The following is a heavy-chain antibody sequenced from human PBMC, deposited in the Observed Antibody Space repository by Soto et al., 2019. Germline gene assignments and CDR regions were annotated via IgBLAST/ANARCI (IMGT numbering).Heavy chain of an antibody. CDR1: GYTFTSYG. J-gene: IGHJ4*02. V-gene: IGHV1-18*01. D-gene: IGHD3-22*01. CDR3: ARDNYYDSSGYYYD. Sequence: ASVKVSCKASGYTFTSYGISWVRQAPGQGLEWMGWISAYNGNTNYAQKLQGRVTMTTDTSTSTAHMELRSLRSDDTAVYYCARDNYYDSSGYYYDWGQGPLVTVSS. CDR2: ISAYNGNT.